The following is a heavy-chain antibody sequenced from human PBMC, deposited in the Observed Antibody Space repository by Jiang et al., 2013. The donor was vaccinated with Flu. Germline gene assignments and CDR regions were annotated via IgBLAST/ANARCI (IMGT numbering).Heavy chain of an antibody. V-gene: IGHV4-61*01. J-gene: IGHJ4*02. CDR2: VSYSGKT. CDR3: ARTIDGYKKQPFDK. Sequence: GSGLVKPSETVSLTCNVPGVAVRLSSFYWSWIRQSPGKGLEWIGDVSYSGKTKYNPSLKSRLSITIDTSQNQFSLNLKSVTSADTAMYYCARTIDGYKKQPFDKWGQGT. D-gene: IGHD5-24*01. CDR1: GVAVRLSSFY.